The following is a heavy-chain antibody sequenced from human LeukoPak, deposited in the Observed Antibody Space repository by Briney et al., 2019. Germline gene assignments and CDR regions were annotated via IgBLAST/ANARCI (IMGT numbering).Heavy chain of an antibody. CDR1: GGSISSGGYY. J-gene: IGHJ4*02. V-gene: IGHV4-30-2*01. CDR3: ARVPKGYCSSTSCRMGFDY. CDR2: IYHSGST. D-gene: IGHD2-2*01. Sequence: SETLSLTCTVSGGSISSGGYYWSWIRQPPGKGLEWIGYIYHSGSTYYNPSLKSRVTISVDRSKSQFSLKLSSVTAADTAVYYCARVPKGYCSSTSCRMGFDYWGQGTLVTVSS.